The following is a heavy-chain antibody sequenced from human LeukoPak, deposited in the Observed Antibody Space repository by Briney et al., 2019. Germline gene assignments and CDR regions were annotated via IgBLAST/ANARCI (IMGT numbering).Heavy chain of an antibody. D-gene: IGHD3-16*02. V-gene: IGHV3-9*03. J-gene: IGHJ4*02. CDR2: ISWNSGSI. Sequence: GGSLRLSCAASGFTFDDYAMHWVRQAPGKGLEWVSGISWNSGSIGYADSVKGRFTISRDNAKNSLYLQMNSLRAEDMALYYCAKDRRRSFRSFDYWGQGTLVTVSS. CDR3: AKDRRRSFRSFDY. CDR1: GFTFDDYA.